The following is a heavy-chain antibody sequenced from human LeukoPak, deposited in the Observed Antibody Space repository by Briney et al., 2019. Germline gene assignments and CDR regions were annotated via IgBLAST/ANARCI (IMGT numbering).Heavy chain of an antibody. V-gene: IGHV3-30-3*01. Sequence: PGGSLRLSCAASGFTFRNDAMSWVRQAPGKGLEWVAVISYDGSNKYYADSVKGRFTISRDNSKNTLYLQMNSLRAEDTAVYYCARDGVATNDYWGQGTLVTVSS. CDR1: GFTFRNDA. CDR3: ARDGVATNDY. CDR2: ISYDGSNK. J-gene: IGHJ4*02. D-gene: IGHD5-24*01.